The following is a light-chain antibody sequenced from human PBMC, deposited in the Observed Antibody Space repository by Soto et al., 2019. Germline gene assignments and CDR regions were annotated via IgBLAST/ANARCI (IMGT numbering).Light chain of an antibody. J-gene: IGLJ2*01. CDR1: SSNIGSNN. CDR2: SNN. V-gene: IGLV1-44*01. CDR3: AAWDYSLDGQLV. Sequence: QSVVTQPPSASGTPGQRVTISCSGSSSNIGSNNVTWYQQLPGTATKLLIYSNNQRPSWVPDRCSGSKSGTSASLASSGLQSEDEADYYCAAWDYSLDGQLVFGGGTKFTVL.